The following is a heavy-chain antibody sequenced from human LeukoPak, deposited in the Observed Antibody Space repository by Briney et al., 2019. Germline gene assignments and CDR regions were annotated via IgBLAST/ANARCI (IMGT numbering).Heavy chain of an antibody. J-gene: IGHJ5*02. CDR1: GGSISSYY. D-gene: IGHD4-23*01. CDR2: IYYSGST. Sequence: PSETLSLTCTVSGGSISSYYWSWIRQPPGKGLEWIGYIYYSGSTNYNPSLKSRVTISVDTSKNQFSLKLSSVTAADTAVYYCARVLTLVVTPAWFDPWGQGTLVTVSS. V-gene: IGHV4-59*01. CDR3: ARVLTLVVTPAWFDP.